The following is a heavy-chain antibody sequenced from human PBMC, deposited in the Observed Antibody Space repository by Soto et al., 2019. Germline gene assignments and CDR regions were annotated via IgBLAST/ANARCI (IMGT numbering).Heavy chain of an antibody. V-gene: IGHV3-11*01. CDR3: ARDRGGSSSWYSTAPYYFDY. J-gene: IGHJ4*02. D-gene: IGHD6-13*01. CDR2: ISSSGSTI. CDR1: GFTFSDYY. Sequence: QVQLVESGGGLVKPGGSLRLSCAASGFTFSDYYMSWIRQAPGKGLEWVSYISSSGSTIYYADSVKGRFTISRDNVKNSLYLQMNSLRAEDTAVYYCARDRGGSSSWYSTAPYYFDYWGQGTLVTVSS.